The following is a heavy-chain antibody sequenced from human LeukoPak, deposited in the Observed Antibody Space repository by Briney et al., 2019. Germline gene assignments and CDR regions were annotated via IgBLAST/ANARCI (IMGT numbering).Heavy chain of an antibody. V-gene: IGHV4-34*01. D-gene: IGHD3-9*01. CDR1: GGSIRNYY. J-gene: IGHJ6*03. Sequence: PSETLSLTCTVSGGSIRNYYWSWIRQPPGKGLEWIGEIYHSGSTNYNPSLKSRITISVDTSKNQFSLKLSSVTAADTAVYYCARLAGYFDWLGEHYYYYMDVWGKGTTVTISS. CDR3: ARLAGYFDWLGEHYYYYMDV. CDR2: IYHSGST.